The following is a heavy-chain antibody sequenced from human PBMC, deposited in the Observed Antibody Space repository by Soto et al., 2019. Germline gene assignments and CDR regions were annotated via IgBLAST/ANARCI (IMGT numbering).Heavy chain of an antibody. V-gene: IGHV3-48*01. Sequence: GGSLRLSCTASELTFSDYDMTWVRQAPGKGLEWLSKVSSRSDTIYYADSVKGRFTISRDNAKNSLYLQMNGLRVEDTAVYYCTRSVPSSGYDSWGQGAQVTVSS. CDR3: TRSVPSSGYDS. CDR2: VSSRSDTI. CDR1: ELTFSDYD. J-gene: IGHJ4*02. D-gene: IGHD5-12*01.